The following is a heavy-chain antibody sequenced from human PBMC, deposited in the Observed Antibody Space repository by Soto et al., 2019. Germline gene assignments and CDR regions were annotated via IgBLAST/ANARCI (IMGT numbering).Heavy chain of an antibody. CDR3: ARGGSYDSSGRGGFDF. CDR2: ISSSSSSI. D-gene: IGHD3-22*01. J-gene: IGHJ4*02. Sequence: EVQLVESGGGLVQPGGSLRLSCAASGFTFSYHSMNWVRQAPGKGLEWVSYISSSSSSIYYADSVKGRFTISRDNAKNSLYLQMNSLRDEDTAVYYCARGGSYDSSGRGGFDFWGQGTLVTVSS. CDR1: GFTFSYHS. V-gene: IGHV3-48*02.